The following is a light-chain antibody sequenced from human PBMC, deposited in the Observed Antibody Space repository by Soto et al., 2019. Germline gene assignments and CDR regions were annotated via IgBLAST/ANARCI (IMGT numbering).Light chain of an antibody. J-gene: IGKJ5*01. CDR2: DAS. CDR1: QSVSSNY. V-gene: IGKV3-20*01. CDR3: PRNGSSAPIT. Sequence: EIVLTQSPGTLSLSPGERATLSCRASQSVSSNYFDWYQQKPRQAPLLLIYDASSKTTVIPDRFSGSGSGTAFTLTSRKREPEDFAMYYCPRNGSSAPITFGQGTRLEIE.